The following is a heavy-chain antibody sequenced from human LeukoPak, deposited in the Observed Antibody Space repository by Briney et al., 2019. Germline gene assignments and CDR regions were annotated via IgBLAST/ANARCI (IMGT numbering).Heavy chain of an antibody. Sequence: PSETLSLTCTVSGGSISSYYWSWIRQPPGKGLEWIGYIYYSGSTNYNPSLKSRVTISVDTSKNQFSLKLSSVTAADTAVYYCARDHQRGYAFDIWGQGIMVTVSS. CDR2: IYYSGST. D-gene: IGHD3-10*01. CDR3: ARDHQRGYAFDI. J-gene: IGHJ3*02. V-gene: IGHV4-59*01. CDR1: GGSISSYY.